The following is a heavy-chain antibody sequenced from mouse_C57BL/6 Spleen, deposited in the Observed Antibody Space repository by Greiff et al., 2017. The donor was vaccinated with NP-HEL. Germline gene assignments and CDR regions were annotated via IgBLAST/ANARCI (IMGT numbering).Heavy chain of an antibody. CDR1: GFTFSNYW. D-gene: IGHD1-1*01. V-gene: IGHV6-3*01. CDR2: IRLKSDNYAT. Sequence: EVKVVESGGGLVQPGGSMKLSCVASGFTFSNYWMNWVRQSPEKGLEWVAQIRLKSDNYATHYAESVKGRFTISRDDSKSSVYLQMNNLRAEDTEIYYCAGYGISLFDYWGQGTTLTVSS. CDR3: AGYGISLFDY. J-gene: IGHJ2*01.